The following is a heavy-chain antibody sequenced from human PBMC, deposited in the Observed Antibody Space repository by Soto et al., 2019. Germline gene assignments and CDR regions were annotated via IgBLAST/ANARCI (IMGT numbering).Heavy chain of an antibody. V-gene: IGHV3-11*01. CDR2: ISGTITTI. CDR1: GFTFSDYY. Sequence: LSCVAPGFTFSDYYMSWIRQAPGKGLEWVSYISGTITTITYADSVKGRFTISRDNSKNSLYLQMNSLRVEDTAVYYCARVPPVDTALVDYFDSWGQGTLVTVSS. CDR3: ARVPPVDTALVDYFDS. J-gene: IGHJ4*02. D-gene: IGHD5-18*01.